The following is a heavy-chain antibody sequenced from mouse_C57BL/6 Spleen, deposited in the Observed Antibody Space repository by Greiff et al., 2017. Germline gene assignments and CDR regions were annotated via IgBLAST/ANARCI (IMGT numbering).Heavy chain of an antibody. V-gene: IGHV5-4*01. CDR3: ARDRGTSGWYFDV. D-gene: IGHD3-1*01. CDR1: GFTFSSYA. Sequence: DVMLVESGGGLVKPGGSLKLSCAASGFTFSSYAMSWVRQTPEKRLEWVATISDGGSYTYYPDNVKGRFTISRDNAKNNLYLQMSHLKAEDTAMYYCARDRGTSGWYFDVWGTGTTVTVSS. J-gene: IGHJ1*03. CDR2: ISDGGSYT.